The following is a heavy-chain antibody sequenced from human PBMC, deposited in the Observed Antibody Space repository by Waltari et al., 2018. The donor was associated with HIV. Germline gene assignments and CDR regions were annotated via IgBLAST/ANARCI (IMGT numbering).Heavy chain of an antibody. V-gene: IGHV4-39*01. J-gene: IGHJ1*01. D-gene: IGHD3-22*01. CDR2: IQYTGNT. Sequence: QLQLLESGPGLVKPSETLSLNCTVSGGSINNSFWAWVRQSPPRGTLEWIGTIQYTGNTFYNPSFRSRVSISVGRSKRAFSLTLTSVTAADTARYFCARHHSSSSSGFYSTAKHFLYWGRGTPVTVSS. CDR1: GGSINNSF. CDR3: ARHHSSSSSGFYSTAKHFLY.